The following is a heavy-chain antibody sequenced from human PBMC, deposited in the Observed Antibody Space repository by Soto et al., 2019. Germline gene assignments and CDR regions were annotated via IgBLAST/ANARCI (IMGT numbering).Heavy chain of an antibody. CDR3: SRTGRPKSSYYCDY. CDR1: GFSFSLFW. V-gene: IGHV3-7*03. J-gene: IGHJ4*02. CDR2: INEDGSEK. Sequence: LRLSCAASGFSFSLFWMSWVRQTPGKGLEWVANINEDGSEKFFADSVKGRFTISRDNAKNSLSRQRNSLTADDTALYYCSRTGRPKSSYYCDYWGQGSMGTVSS. D-gene: IGHD3-10*01.